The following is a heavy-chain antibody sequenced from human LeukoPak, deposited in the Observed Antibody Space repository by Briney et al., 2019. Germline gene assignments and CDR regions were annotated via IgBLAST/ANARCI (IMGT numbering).Heavy chain of an antibody. CDR1: GFTFSNYW. CDR3: AKDAISSLAVRRFDL. D-gene: IGHD6-6*01. J-gene: IGHJ4*02. CDR2: INTDGSST. Sequence: GGSLRLSCAASGFTFSNYWMHWVRQAPGKGLVWVLRINTDGSSTSYVDSVKRRFTVSRDNSRNTLFLLMTSLRAEDSALYYCAKDAISSLAVRRFDLWGQGTLVTVSS. V-gene: IGHV3-74*01.